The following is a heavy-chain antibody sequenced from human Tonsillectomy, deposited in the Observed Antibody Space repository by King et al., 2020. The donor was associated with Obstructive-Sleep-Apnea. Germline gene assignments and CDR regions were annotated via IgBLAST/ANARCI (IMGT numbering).Heavy chain of an antibody. CDR1: GFVFSSYA. J-gene: IGHJ5*02. D-gene: IGHD1-26*01. Sequence: VQLVESGGGVVQPGRSLRLSCVASGFVFSSYAMRWVRQAPGKGLEWVAVISYDGSYKYYADSVKGRFTISRDNSRNTLYLQMNSLRVEDTAVYYCARDLVPVGSGSFLDWFDPWGQGTLVTVSS. V-gene: IGHV3-30-3*01. CDR3: ARDLVPVGSGSFLDWFDP. CDR2: ISYDGSYK.